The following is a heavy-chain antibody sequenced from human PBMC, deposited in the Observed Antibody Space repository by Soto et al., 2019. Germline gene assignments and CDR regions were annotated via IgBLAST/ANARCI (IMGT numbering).Heavy chain of an antibody. V-gene: IGHV4-61*01. Sequence: PAETLGITCTVSVDSLKINSYAWTGIRQSPGKGMQSIGSVSYTGSTNYNPSLEGRVTMSIDTSKHRFSLRLSSVTAADTAVYYCARGDHDWGDDYGGYYYLHYFDFWGQGTTVTVSS. J-gene: IGHJ4*02. CDR1: VDSLKINSYA. CDR3: ARGDHDWGDDYGGYYYLHYFDF. D-gene: IGHD3-22*01. CDR2: VSYTGST.